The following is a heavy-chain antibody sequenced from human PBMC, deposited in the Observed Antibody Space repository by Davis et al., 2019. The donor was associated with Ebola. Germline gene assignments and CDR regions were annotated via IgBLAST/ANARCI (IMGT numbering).Heavy chain of an antibody. CDR1: GYSFTSYW. J-gene: IGHJ5*02. D-gene: IGHD3-9*01. Sequence: KVSCKGSGYSFTSYWIGWVRQMPGKGLEWMGIIYPGDSDTRYSPSFQGQVTISADKSISTAYLQWSSLKASDTAMYYCARVEEYYDILTGYSNWFDPWGQGTLVTVSS. V-gene: IGHV5-51*01. CDR2: IYPGDSDT. CDR3: ARVEEYYDILTGYSNWFDP.